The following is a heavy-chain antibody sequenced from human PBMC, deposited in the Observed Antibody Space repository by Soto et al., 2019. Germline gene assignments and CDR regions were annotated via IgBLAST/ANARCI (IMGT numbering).Heavy chain of an antibody. CDR2: ISGRGEYT. V-gene: IGHV3-23*01. Sequence: EVQLLESGGGLVQPGGSLRLSCAASGFTFNNYAMSWVRQAPGKGLEWVSSISGRGEYTYYADSVRGRFTIFRDDSKNTLYLQMNSLRADDTSIYFCAKAPSSLGLGGFDPWGQGALVTVSS. D-gene: IGHD3-16*01. CDR3: AKAPSSLGLGGFDP. CDR1: GFTFNNYA. J-gene: IGHJ5*02.